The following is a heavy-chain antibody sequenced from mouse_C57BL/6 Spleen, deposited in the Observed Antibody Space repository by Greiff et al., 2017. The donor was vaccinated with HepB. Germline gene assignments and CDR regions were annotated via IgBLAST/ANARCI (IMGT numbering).Heavy chain of an antibody. CDR2: ILPGSGST. CDR3: ARAIYYDYDSVYAMDY. D-gene: IGHD2-4*01. J-gene: IGHJ4*01. CDR1: GYTFTGYW. V-gene: IGHV1-9*01. Sequence: QVQLQQSGAELMKPGASVKLSCKATGYTFTGYWIEWVKQRPGHGLEWIGEILPGSGSTNYNEKFKGKATFTADTSSNTAYMQLSSLTTEDSAIYYCARAIYYDYDSVYAMDYWGQGTSVTVSS.